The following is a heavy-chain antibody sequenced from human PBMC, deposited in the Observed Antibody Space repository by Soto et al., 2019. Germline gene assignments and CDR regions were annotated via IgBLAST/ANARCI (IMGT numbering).Heavy chain of an antibody. Sequence: EVQLLESGGGLVQPGGSLRLSCAASGFTFSSYAMSWVRQAPGKGLEWVSAISGSGGSTYYADSVKGRFTISRDNSKNTLYLQMNSLRAEDTAVYYCAKDPPSVVAARRGYYYGMDVWGQGTTVTVSS. CDR1: GFTFSSYA. J-gene: IGHJ6*02. D-gene: IGHD2-15*01. V-gene: IGHV3-23*01. CDR2: ISGSGGST. CDR3: AKDPPSVVAARRGYYYGMDV.